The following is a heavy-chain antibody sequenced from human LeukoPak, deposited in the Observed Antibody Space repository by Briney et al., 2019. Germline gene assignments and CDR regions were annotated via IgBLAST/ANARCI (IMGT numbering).Heavy chain of an antibody. CDR2: ISYDGSNK. CDR3: ARGGKLRYFDWLFDY. J-gene: IGHJ4*02. D-gene: IGHD3-9*01. V-gene: IGHV3-30-3*01. Sequence: RSLRLSCAASGFTFSSYAMHWVRQAPGKGLEWVAVISYDGSNKYYADSVKGRFTISRDNSKNTLYLQMNSLRAEDTAVYYCARGGKLRYFDWLFDYWGQGTLVTVSS. CDR1: GFTFSSYA.